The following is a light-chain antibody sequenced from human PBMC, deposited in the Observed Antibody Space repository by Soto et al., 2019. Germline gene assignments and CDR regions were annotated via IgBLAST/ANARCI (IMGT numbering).Light chain of an antibody. Sequence: DIVLTQSPATLSLSPGERATLSCRASQSVGIYLAWYQQKPGQAPSLLIYDASNRAAGIPARFSGSGSGTDFALTISSLEPEDFAVYYCQQRSDWPRTFGQGTKVEIK. J-gene: IGKJ1*01. V-gene: IGKV3-11*01. CDR2: DAS. CDR1: QSVGIY. CDR3: QQRSDWPRT.